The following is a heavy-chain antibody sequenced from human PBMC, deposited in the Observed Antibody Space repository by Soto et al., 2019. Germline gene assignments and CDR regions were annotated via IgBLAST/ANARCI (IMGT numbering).Heavy chain of an antibody. J-gene: IGHJ4*02. CDR1: GGAFRNYA. CDR2: IIPRLGTP. D-gene: IGHD3-3*01. Sequence: QVQLVQSGAEVKKPGSSVWVSCTASGGAFRNYAISWVRQAPGKGPEVMGTIIPRLGTPIYARKFQGRVTITADEFTTAVYMDLNSLGAEDSAIYYCARPVTYYDVWSGYPPFDFWGQGTLVTVSS. CDR3: ARPVTYYDVWSGYPPFDF. V-gene: IGHV1-69*11.